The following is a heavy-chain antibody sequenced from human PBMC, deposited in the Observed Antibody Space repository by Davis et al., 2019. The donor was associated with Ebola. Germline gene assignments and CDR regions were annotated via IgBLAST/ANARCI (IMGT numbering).Heavy chain of an antibody. V-gene: IGHV4-59*01. Sequence: PSETLSLTCTVSGASMTSYYWSWIRQPPGKGLEWIACIYYTGVTKYNPSLKSRLTMSLDTSKNQLSLKLTSMTVADTAVYYCARSRDAYNRDAFDIWGRGTMVTVSS. J-gene: IGHJ3*02. D-gene: IGHD5-24*01. CDR2: IYYTGVT. CDR1: GASMTSYY. CDR3: ARSRDAYNRDAFDI.